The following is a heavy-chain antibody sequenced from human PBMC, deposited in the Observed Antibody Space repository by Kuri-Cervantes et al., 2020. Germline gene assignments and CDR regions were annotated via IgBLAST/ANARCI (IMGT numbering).Heavy chain of an antibody. CDR2: IYYSGST. J-gene: IGHJ3*02. D-gene: IGHD2-15*01. V-gene: IGHV4-39*07. CDR3: ARDQSGGPTAGAFDI. CDR1: GGAISSSSYY. Sequence: SETLSLTCAVSGGAISSSSYYWGWIRQPPGKGLEWIGSIYYSGSTYYNPSLKSRVTISVDTSKNQFSLKLSSVTAADTAVYYCARDQSGGPTAGAFDIWGQGTMVTVSS.